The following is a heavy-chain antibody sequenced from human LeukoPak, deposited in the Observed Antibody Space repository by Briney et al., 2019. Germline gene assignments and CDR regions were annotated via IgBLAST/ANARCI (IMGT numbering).Heavy chain of an antibody. V-gene: IGHV3-7*01. J-gene: IGHJ4*02. CDR3: AKDSSSKGEY. CDR1: GFTFSSSW. CDR2: INHYGSVK. Sequence: GGSLRLSCVVSGFTFSSSWMAWVRQAPGKVLQCVANINHYGSVKNYVGSVKGRLAISRDNAQNSFYLQMNSLETDDKAVYYCAKDSSSKGEYWGEGTLVTVSS. D-gene: IGHD3-16*01.